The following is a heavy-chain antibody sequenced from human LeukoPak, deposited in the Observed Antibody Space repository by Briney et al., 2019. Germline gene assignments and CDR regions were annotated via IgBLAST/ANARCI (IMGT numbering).Heavy chain of an antibody. D-gene: IGHD4-17*01. CDR3: ARAGLYMTTVTRIFDY. CDR2: INHSGST. Sequence: SETLSLTCAVYGGSFSGYYWSWIRQPPGKGLEWIGEINHSGSTNYNPSLKSRVTISVDTSMNQFSLKLSSVTAADTAVYYCARAGLYMTTVTRIFDYWGQGTLVTVSS. CDR1: GGSFSGYY. J-gene: IGHJ4*02. V-gene: IGHV4-34*01.